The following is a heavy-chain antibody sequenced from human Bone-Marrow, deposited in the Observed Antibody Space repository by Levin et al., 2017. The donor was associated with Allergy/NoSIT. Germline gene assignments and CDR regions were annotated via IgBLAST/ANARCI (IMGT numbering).Heavy chain of an antibody. D-gene: IGHD3-10*01. CDR1: GCSVNSGTYY. CDR3: PRNRILGSGRNDYYYGMDV. V-gene: IGHV4-61*03. J-gene: IGHJ6*02. Sequence: GSLRLSCTVSGCSVNSGTYYWSWLRQPPGKGLEWIGYINYRGGTKYNPSLSSRITISVDTSRTGFSLKLTSVTAADTAVYYGPRNRILGSGRNDYYYGMDVWGQGTTVTVSS. CDR2: INYRGGT.